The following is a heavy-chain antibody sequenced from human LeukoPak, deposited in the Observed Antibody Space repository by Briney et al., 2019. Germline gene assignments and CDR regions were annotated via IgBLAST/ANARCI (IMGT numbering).Heavy chain of an antibody. CDR3: AKDGDYYGSGSRPHDY. D-gene: IGHD3-10*01. CDR1: GFTFSSYG. CDR2: IRYDGSNK. V-gene: IGHV3-30*02. J-gene: IGHJ4*02. Sequence: GGSLRLSCAASGFTFSSYGMHWVHQAPGKGLEWVAFIRYDGSNKYYADSVKGRFTISRDNSKNTLYLQMNSLRAEDTAVYYCAKDGDYYGSGSRPHDYWGQGTLVTVFS.